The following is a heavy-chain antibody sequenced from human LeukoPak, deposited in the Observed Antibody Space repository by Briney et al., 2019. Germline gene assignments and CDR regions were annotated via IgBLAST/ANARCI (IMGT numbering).Heavy chain of an antibody. V-gene: IGHV4-34*01. CDR3: ARGVAVPAAFYYYYGMDV. CDR1: GGSFSGYY. Sequence: SETLSLTCAVYGGSFSGYYWSWIRQPPGKGLEWIGEINHSGSTNYNPSLKSRVTISVDTSKNQFSLKLSSVTAADTAVYYCARGVAVPAAFYYYYGMDVWDKGTTVTVSS. CDR2: INHSGST. J-gene: IGHJ6*04. D-gene: IGHD2-2*01.